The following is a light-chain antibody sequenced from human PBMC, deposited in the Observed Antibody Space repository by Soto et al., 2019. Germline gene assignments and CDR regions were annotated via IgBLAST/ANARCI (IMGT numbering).Light chain of an antibody. J-gene: IGLJ1*01. Sequence: QSVLTQPASVSGSPGQSITISCTGTSSDVGGYNYVSWYQQHPGKAPKLILYDVNNRPSGVSDRFSGFKSGNTASLTISWLQVEDEADYYCSSYTSSTTDVFGTGTKVTVL. CDR2: DVN. V-gene: IGLV2-14*01. CDR3: SSYTSSTTDV. CDR1: SSDVGGYNY.